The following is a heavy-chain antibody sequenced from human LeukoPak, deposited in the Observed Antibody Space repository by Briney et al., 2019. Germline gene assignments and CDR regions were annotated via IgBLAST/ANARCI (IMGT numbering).Heavy chain of an antibody. V-gene: IGHV3-21*01. CDR3: ARVGSIAVAGTG. CDR2: ISSSSSYI. J-gene: IGHJ4*02. Sequence: PGGSLRLXCAASGFTFSSYSMNWVRQAPGKGLEWVSSISSSSSYIYYADSVKGRFTISRDNAKNSLYLQMNSLRAEDTAVYYCARVGSIAVAGTGWGQGTLVTVSS. CDR1: GFTFSSYS. D-gene: IGHD6-19*01.